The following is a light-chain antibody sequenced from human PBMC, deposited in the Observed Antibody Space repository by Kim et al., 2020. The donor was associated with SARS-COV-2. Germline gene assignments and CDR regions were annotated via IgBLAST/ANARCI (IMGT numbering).Light chain of an antibody. J-gene: IGKJ5*01. CDR1: QGVSKW. CDR3: LQGNSFPLT. CDR2: GAS. V-gene: IGKV1-12*01. Sequence: DVQMTQSPSSVSASVGDRVTITCRASQGVSKWLGWFQQKPGKAPKLLIYGASNLESGVPSRFNGSGSGTEFTLTITSLQPEDFATYRWLQGNSFPLTVGQGTQLDIK.